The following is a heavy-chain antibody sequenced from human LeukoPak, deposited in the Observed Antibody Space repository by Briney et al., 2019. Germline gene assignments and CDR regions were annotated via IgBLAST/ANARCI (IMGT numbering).Heavy chain of an antibody. J-gene: IGHJ5*02. D-gene: IGHD2-15*01. Sequence: ASVKVSCKASGYTFTSYDINWVRQATGQGLEWMGWMNPNSGNTGYAQKFQGRVTMTRNTSISTAYMELSSLRSEDTAVYYCARSMVVAAIANWFDPWGQGTLVTVSS. CDR2: MNPNSGNT. V-gene: IGHV1-8*01. CDR1: GYTFTSYD. CDR3: ARSMVVAAIANWFDP.